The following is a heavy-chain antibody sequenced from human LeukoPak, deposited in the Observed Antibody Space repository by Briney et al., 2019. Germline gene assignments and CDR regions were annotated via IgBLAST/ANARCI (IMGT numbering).Heavy chain of an antibody. D-gene: IGHD4-17*01. Sequence: SETLSLTCTVSGNSISSYYWNWIRQPPGKGLEWIGAIYYSGSTNYNPSLKSRVTISIDTSKNQFSLKLSSVTAADTAVYYCARSENGDYGDFDYWGQGTLVTVSS. CDR2: IYYSGST. CDR1: GNSISSYY. J-gene: IGHJ4*02. CDR3: ARSENGDYGDFDY. V-gene: IGHV4-59*01.